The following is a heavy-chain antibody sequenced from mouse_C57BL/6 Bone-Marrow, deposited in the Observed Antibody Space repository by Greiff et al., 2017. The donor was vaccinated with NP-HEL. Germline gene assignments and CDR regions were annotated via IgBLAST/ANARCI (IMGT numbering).Heavy chain of an antibody. CDR2: IYPGDGDT. Sequence: VQLQQSGPELVKPGASVKISCKASGYAFSSSWMNWVKQRPGKGLEWIGQIYPGDGDTNYNGKFKGKATLTADKSSSTAYMPLSSLTSEDSAVYFCEIYYGSSGFAYWGNGALVTVAA. D-gene: IGHD1-1*01. CDR3: EIYYGSSGFAY. J-gene: IGHJ3*01. CDR1: GYAFSSSW. V-gene: IGHV1-82*01.